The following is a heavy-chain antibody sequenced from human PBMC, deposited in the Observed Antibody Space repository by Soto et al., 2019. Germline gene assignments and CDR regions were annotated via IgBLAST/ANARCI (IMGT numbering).Heavy chain of an antibody. V-gene: IGHV3-21*01. CDR3: ARDGSGGSCYPGMDG. D-gene: IGHD2-15*01. J-gene: IGHJ6*02. Sequence: LRLSCAASGFNFNSYTINWVRQAPGKRLEWLSSISSSGYIFSTDSVRGRFTISRDNAKNSVYLQINSLRAEDTAVYFCARDGSGGSCYPGMDGWGQGNKVTV. CDR2: ISSSGYI. CDR1: GFNFNSYT.